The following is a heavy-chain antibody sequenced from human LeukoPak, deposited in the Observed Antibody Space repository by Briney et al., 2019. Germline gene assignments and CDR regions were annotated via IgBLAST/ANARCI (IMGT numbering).Heavy chain of an antibody. CDR1: GFTFSSYG. D-gene: IGHD3/OR15-3a*01. CDR3: ATVSQEDFYYYYYYMDV. J-gene: IGHJ6*03. CDR2: IRYDGSNK. Sequence: GGSLRLSCAASGFTFSSYGMHWVRQAPGKGLEWVAFIRYDGSNKYYADSVKGRFTISRDNSKNTLYLQMNSLRAEDTAVYYCATVSQEDFYYYYYYMDVWGKGTTVTVSS. V-gene: IGHV3-30*02.